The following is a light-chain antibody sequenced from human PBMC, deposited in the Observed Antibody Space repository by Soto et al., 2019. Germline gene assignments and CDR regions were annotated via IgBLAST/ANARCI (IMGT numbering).Light chain of an antibody. CDR3: QQLNSYLF. Sequence: DIQFTQSPSFLSASVGYRVTITCRASQGISSYLAWYQQKPGKAPKLLIYAASTLQSGVPSRFSGSGSGTEFPLTISSLQPEDFATYYCQQLNSYLFFGPGTKVDIK. CDR1: QGISSY. J-gene: IGKJ3*01. V-gene: IGKV1-9*01. CDR2: AAS.